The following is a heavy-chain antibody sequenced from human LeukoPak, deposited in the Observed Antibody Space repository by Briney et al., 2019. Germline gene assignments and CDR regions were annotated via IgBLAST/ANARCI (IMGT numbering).Heavy chain of an antibody. CDR2: INPNSGGT. V-gene: IGHV1-2*02. D-gene: IGHD3-22*01. Sequence: ASVKVSCKASGYTFTGYYMHWVRQAPGQGLEWMGWINPNSGGTNYAQKFQGRVTMTRDTSISTAYMELSRLRSDDTAVYYCARMGHYYDSSGYPDPWGQGTLVTVSS. CDR3: ARMGHYYDSSGYPDP. CDR1: GYTFTGYY. J-gene: IGHJ5*02.